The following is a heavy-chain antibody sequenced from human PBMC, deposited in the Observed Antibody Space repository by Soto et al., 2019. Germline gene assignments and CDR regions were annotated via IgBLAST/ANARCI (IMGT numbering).Heavy chain of an antibody. CDR1: GYDFNSHW. CDR3: GRLTSYDFSRMDV. CDR2: IDPSDSFT. D-gene: IGHD3-3*01. J-gene: IGHJ6*02. V-gene: IGHV5-10-1*01. Sequence: GESLKISCKGSGYDFNSHWISWVRQMPGKGLEWMGRIDPSDSFTKYSPSFQGHVTISVDKSISTAYLQWSSLEASDTAIYYCGRLTSYDFSRMDVWGPGTTLTVS.